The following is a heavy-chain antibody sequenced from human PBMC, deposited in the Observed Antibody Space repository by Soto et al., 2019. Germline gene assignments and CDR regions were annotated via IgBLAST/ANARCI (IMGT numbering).Heavy chain of an antibody. D-gene: IGHD3-3*01. CDR1: GFTFTSSA. CDR2: IVVGSGNT. J-gene: IGHJ6*02. V-gene: IGHV1-58*01. Sequence: ASVKVSRKASGFTFTSSAVQWVRQARGQRLEWIGWIVVGSGNTNYAQKFQERVTITRDMSTSTAYMELSSLRSEDTAVYYCAAGLPTIFGPYGMDVWGQGTTVTVSS. CDR3: AAGLPTIFGPYGMDV.